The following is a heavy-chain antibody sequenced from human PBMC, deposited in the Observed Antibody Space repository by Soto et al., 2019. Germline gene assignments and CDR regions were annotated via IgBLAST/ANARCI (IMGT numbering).Heavy chain of an antibody. V-gene: IGHV4-61*01. Sequence: SETLSLTCTVSGGSVSSGSYYWSWIRQPPGKGLEWIGYIYYSGSTNYNPSLKSRVTISVDTSKNQFSLKLSSVTAADTAVYYCARDRDYLNWFDTWGQGTLVTVSS. CDR3: ARDRDYLNWFDT. CDR1: GGSVSSGSYY. J-gene: IGHJ5*02. CDR2: IYYSGST. D-gene: IGHD4-17*01.